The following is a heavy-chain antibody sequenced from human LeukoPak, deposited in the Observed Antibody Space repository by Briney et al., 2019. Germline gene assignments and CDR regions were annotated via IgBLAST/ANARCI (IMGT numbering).Heavy chain of an antibody. CDR2: IYGSGHDT. CDR3: AKDRLPDGPWSFDY. D-gene: IGHD2-15*01. Sequence: PGGSLRLSCAASGFTFSTCSMIWVRQAPGKGLEWVSGIYGSGHDTFYADSVKGRFTISKDSSRNTLYLQMNSLRAEDTATYYCAKDRLPDGPWSFDYWGQGTPVTVSS. V-gene: IGHV3-23*01. CDR1: GFTFSTCS. J-gene: IGHJ4*02.